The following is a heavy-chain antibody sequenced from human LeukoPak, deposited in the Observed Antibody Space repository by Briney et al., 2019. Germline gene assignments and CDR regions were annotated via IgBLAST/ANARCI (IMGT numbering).Heavy chain of an antibody. CDR1: GFTFSSYA. Sequence: PGGSLRLSCAASGFTFSSYAMHWVRQAPGKGLEWVAVISYDGSNKYYADSVKGRFTISRDNSKNTLYLQMSSLRAEDTAVYYCVKGQWCGGGSCYSGLFDYWGQGTLVTVSS. J-gene: IGHJ4*02. V-gene: IGHV3-30*14. CDR3: VKGQWCGGGSCYSGLFDY. D-gene: IGHD2-15*01. CDR2: ISYDGSNK.